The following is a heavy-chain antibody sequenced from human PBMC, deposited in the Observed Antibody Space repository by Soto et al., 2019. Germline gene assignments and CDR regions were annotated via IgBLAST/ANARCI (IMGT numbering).Heavy chain of an antibody. CDR2: ISSSSSYI. Sequence: EVQLVESGGGLVKPGGSLRLSCAASGFTFSSYSMNWVRQAPGKGLEWVSSISSSSSYIYYADSVKGRFTISRDNAKNSLYRQMNSLRAEDTAVYYCARGGGSGSYYGALDIWGQGTMVTVSA. J-gene: IGHJ3*02. CDR1: GFTFSSYS. V-gene: IGHV3-21*01. D-gene: IGHD1-26*01. CDR3: ARGGGSGSYYGALDI.